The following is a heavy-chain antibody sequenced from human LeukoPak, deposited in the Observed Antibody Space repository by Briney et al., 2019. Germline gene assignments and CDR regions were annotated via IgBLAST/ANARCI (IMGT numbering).Heavy chain of an antibody. CDR1: GFTFRSYG. Sequence: GGSLRLSCAASGFTFRSYGMHWVRQASGKGLEWVGRIRSKANSYATAYAASVKGRFTISRDDSKNTAYLQMNSPKTEDTAVYYCTANYYDTSDFDYWGQGTLVTVSS. CDR3: TANYYDTSDFDY. V-gene: IGHV3-73*01. CDR2: IRSKANSYAT. D-gene: IGHD3-22*01. J-gene: IGHJ4*02.